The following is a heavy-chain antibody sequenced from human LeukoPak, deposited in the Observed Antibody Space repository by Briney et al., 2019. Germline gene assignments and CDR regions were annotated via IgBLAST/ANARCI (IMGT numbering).Heavy chain of an antibody. V-gene: IGHV1-2*02. CDR3: ARDRLRGYSYGYDAFDI. D-gene: IGHD5-18*01. CDR1: GYTFTGYY. Sequence: GASVKVSCKASGYTFTGYYMDWVRQAPGQGLEWMGWINPNSGGTNYAQKFQGRVTMTRDTSISTAYMELSRLRSDDTAVYYCARDRLRGYSYGYDAFDIWGQGTMVTVSS. J-gene: IGHJ3*02. CDR2: INPNSGGT.